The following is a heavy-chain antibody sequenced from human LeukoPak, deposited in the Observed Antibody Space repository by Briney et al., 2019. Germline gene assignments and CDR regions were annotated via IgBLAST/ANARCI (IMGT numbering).Heavy chain of an antibody. CDR1: GFTFSSYS. D-gene: IGHD6-19*01. CDR2: ISSTSSYM. Sequence: TGGSLRLSCAASGFTFSSYSMNWVRQAPGKGLEWVSSISSTSSYMYYADSMKGRFIISRDNAKNSLYLQMNSLRAEDTAVYYCARASSGRAVDLYYFDHWGQGTLVTVSS. J-gene: IGHJ4*02. V-gene: IGHV3-21*01. CDR3: ARASSGRAVDLYYFDH.